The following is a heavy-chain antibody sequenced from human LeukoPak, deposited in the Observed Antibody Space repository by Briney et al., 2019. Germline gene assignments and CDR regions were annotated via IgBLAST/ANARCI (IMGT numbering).Heavy chain of an antibody. J-gene: IGHJ4*02. D-gene: IGHD6-6*01. CDR3: ATTGGSTWYYFDY. V-gene: IGHV3-48*03. Sequence: PGGSLRLSCAASRFTLSTYEMSWVRQAPGKGLEWISYIGSSGSIIYYADSVKGRFTISRDNARNSLYLQMNSLRAEDTAVYYCATTGGSTWYYFDYWGQGALVTVSS. CDR2: IGSSGSII. CDR1: RFTLSTYE.